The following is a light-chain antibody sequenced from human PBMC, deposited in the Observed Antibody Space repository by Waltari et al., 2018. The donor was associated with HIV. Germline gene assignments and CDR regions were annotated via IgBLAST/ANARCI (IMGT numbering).Light chain of an antibody. J-gene: IGLJ2*01. CDR2: EVS. CDR3: SSFITTTTHVV. Sequence: QSALTQPASVSGSLGPSVTISCTGAHSDLGGYNYVSWYQQHPGKAPKLIIHEVSNRPSGVSDRFSGSKSGNTASLTISGLQAEDESDYYCSSFITTTTHVVFGGGTRLTVL. V-gene: IGLV2-14*01. CDR1: HSDLGGYNY.